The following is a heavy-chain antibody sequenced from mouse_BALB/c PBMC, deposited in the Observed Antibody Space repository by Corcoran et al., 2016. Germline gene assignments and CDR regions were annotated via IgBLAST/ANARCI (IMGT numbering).Heavy chain of an antibody. V-gene: IGHV1-7*01. CDR3: ATRTGFFDY. D-gene: IGHD4-1*01. CDR2: INPSTGYT. Sequence: QVQLQQSGAELAKPGASVKMSYKASGYTFTSYWMHWVKQRPGQGLEWIGYINPSTGYTEYNQKFKDKATLTADKSSSTAYIQLSSLTSEDSAVYYCATRTGFFDYWGQGTTLTVSS. J-gene: IGHJ2*01. CDR1: GYTFTSYW.